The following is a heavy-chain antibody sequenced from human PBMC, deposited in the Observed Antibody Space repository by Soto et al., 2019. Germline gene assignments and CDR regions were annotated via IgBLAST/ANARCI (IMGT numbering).Heavy chain of an antibody. CDR3: AKDGHEGFLCSSTSCYLKIADTAMVFFDY. V-gene: IGHV3-30*18. J-gene: IGHJ4*02. D-gene: IGHD2-2*01. CDR2: ISYDGSNK. Sequence: QVQLVESGGGVVQPGRSLRLSCAASGFTFSSYGMHWVRQAPGKGLEWVAVISYDGSNKYYADSVKGRFTISRDNSKNTLYLQMNSLRAEDTAVYYCAKDGHEGFLCSSTSCYLKIADTAMVFFDYWGQGTLVTVSS. CDR1: GFTFSSYG.